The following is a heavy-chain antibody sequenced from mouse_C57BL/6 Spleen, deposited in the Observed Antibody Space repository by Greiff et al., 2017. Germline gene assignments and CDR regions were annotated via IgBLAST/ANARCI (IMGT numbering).Heavy chain of an antibody. J-gene: IGHJ3*01. CDR2: IHPNSGST. CDR1: GYTFTSYW. Sequence: VQLQQPGAELVKPGASVKLSCKASGYTFTSYWMHWVKQRPGQGLEWIGMIHPNSGSTNYNEKFKSKATLTVDKSSSTAYMQLSSLTSEDSAVYYCARGIYYDYDGELAYWGQGTLVTVSA. CDR3: ARGIYYDYDGELAY. D-gene: IGHD2-4*01. V-gene: IGHV1-64*01.